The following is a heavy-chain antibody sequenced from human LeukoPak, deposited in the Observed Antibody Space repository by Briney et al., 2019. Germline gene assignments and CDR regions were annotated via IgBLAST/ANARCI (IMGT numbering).Heavy chain of an antibody. CDR1: GFTFSSYA. J-gene: IGHJ2*01. CDR2: ISYDGSNK. CDR3: AKAAELGPKWYFDL. Sequence: PGGSLRLSCAASGFTFSSYAMSWVRQAPGKGLEWVAVISYDGSNKYYADSVKGRFTISRDNSKNTLYLQMNSLRAEDTAVYYCAKAAELGPKWYFDLWGRGTLVTVSS. D-gene: IGHD7-27*01. V-gene: IGHV3-30-3*01.